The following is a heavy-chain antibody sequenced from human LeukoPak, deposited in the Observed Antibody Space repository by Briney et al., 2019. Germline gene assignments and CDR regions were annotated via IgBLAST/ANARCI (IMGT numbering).Heavy chain of an antibody. D-gene: IGHD6-19*01. CDR1: GYTFTGYY. V-gene: IGHV1-2*02. Sequence: ASVKVSCKASGYTFTGYYMHRVRQAPGQGLEWMGWINPNSGGTNYAQKFQGRVTMTRDTSISTAYMELSRLRSDDTAVYYCARDPLAVAGVYFDYWGQGTLVTVSS. CDR2: INPNSGGT. CDR3: ARDPLAVAGVYFDY. J-gene: IGHJ4*02.